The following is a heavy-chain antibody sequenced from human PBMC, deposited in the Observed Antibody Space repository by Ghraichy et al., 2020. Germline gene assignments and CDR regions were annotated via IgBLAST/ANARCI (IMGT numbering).Heavy chain of an antibody. V-gene: IGHV1-2*02. D-gene: IGHD2-15*01. Sequence: ASVKVSCKTSGYTFIDYYIHWVRQAPGQGLEWMGWINSNSGGTNFAQRLQGRVTMTRDTSISTAYMELSSLRSDDTAIYYCARDFTKLRYCSGGNCYPGYWGQGTLVTVSS. CDR3: ARDFTKLRYCSGGNCYPGY. J-gene: IGHJ4*02. CDR1: GYTFIDYY. CDR2: INSNSGGT.